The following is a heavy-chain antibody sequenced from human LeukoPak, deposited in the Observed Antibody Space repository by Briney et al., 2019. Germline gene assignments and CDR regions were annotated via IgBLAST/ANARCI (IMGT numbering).Heavy chain of an antibody. CDR2: VNPYNGNT. CDR1: GYTFTTYA. D-gene: IGHD2-2*01. Sequence: ASVKVSCKASGYTFTTYAINWVRQAPGQGLEWMGWVNPYNGNTNYAQNLQGRVTMATDTSTSTAYMELRSLRSDDTAVYYCARGTIVVVPAANPSYVFALWGQGTMVTVSS. J-gene: IGHJ3*01. V-gene: IGHV1-18*01. CDR3: ARGTIVVVPAANPSYVFAL.